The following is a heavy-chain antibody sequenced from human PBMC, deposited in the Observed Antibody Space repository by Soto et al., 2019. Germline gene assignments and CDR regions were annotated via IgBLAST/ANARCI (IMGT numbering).Heavy chain of an antibody. CDR1: GYTFTSYG. CDR2: ISAYNGNT. Sequence: GASVKVSCKASGYTFTSYGISWVRQAPGQGLEWMGWISAYNGNTNYAQKLQGRVTMTTDTSTSTAYMELRSLRSDDTAVYYCARVYVGTILEWLFSWFDPWGQGTLVTAPQ. J-gene: IGHJ5*02. D-gene: IGHD3-3*01. CDR3: ARVYVGTILEWLFSWFDP. V-gene: IGHV1-18*04.